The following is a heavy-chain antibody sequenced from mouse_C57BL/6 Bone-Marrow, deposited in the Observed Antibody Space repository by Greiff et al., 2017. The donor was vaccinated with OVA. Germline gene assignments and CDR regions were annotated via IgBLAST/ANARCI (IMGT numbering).Heavy chain of an antibody. CDR1: GYTFTSYW. V-gene: IGHV1-50*01. CDR2: IDPSDSYT. J-gene: IGHJ3*01. Sequence: QVHVKQSGAELVKPGASVKLSCKASGYTFTSYWMQWVKQRPGQGLEWIGEIDPSDSYTNYNQKFKGKATLTVDTSSSTAYMQLSSLTSEDSAVYYCARRIYYGYDDWFAYWGQGTLVTVSA. CDR3: ARRIYYGYDDWFAY. D-gene: IGHD2-2*01.